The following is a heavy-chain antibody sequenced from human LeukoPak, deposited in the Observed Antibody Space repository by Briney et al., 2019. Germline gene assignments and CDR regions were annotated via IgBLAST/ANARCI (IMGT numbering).Heavy chain of an antibody. CDR3: GKFPSGSERGGGFDI. CDR1: GFTFSSYG. Sequence: GGSLRLSCAASGFTFSSYGMHWVRQAPGKGLEWVAVISYDGSNKYYADSVKGRFTISRDNSKNTLYLQMNSLRAEDTGVYYCGKFPSGSERGGGFDIWGQGTMVTVSS. V-gene: IGHV3-30*18. J-gene: IGHJ3*02. D-gene: IGHD1-26*01. CDR2: ISYDGSNK.